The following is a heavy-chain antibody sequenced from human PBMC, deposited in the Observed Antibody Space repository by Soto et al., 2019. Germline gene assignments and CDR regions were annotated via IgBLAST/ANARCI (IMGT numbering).Heavy chain of an antibody. Sequence: QVQLVQSGAEVKKPGASVKVSCKASGYTFSSYGISWVRQAPGQGLEWMGWISAYNGNITYTQKLQGRVTLTTDTSTSTAYMELRSLRSEATAVYFCARDSPPVDYWGQGTLVTVSS. CDR3: ARDSPPVDY. V-gene: IGHV1-18*01. J-gene: IGHJ4*02. CDR1: GYTFSSYG. CDR2: ISAYNGNI.